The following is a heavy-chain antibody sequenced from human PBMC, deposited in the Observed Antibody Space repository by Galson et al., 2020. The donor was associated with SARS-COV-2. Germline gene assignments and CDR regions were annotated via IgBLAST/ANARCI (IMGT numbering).Heavy chain of an antibody. CDR1: GGTFSSYA. CDR2: IIPIFGTA. V-gene: IGHV1-69*13. J-gene: IGHJ6*02. D-gene: IGHD3-3*01. Sequence: SVKVSCKASGGTFSSYAISWVRQAPGQGLEWMGGIIPIFGTANYAQKFQGRVTITADESTRTAYMELSSLRSEDMAVYYCARGSGDFWSGYYPVHGNYYYYGMDVWGQGTTVTVSS. CDR3: ARGSGDFWSGYYPVHGNYYYYGMDV.